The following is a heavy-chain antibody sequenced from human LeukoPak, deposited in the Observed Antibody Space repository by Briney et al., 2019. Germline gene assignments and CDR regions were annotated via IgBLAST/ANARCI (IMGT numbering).Heavy chain of an antibody. Sequence: GGSLTLSCAASGFTFSGSAMYWVRQASGKGLEWVGLIRSKANSYATAYAASVKGRFTISRDDSKNTAYLQMNSLKTEDTAVYYCTRHGPNDYGDRKYFDYWGQGTLVTVSS. J-gene: IGHJ4*02. CDR2: IRSKANSYAT. V-gene: IGHV3-73*01. CDR1: GFTFSGSA. CDR3: TRHGPNDYGDRKYFDY. D-gene: IGHD4-17*01.